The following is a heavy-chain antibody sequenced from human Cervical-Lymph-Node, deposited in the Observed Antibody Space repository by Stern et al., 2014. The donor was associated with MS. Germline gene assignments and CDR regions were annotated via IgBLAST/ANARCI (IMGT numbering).Heavy chain of an antibody. CDR2: INPSGST. D-gene: IGHD3-10*01. Sequence: QVQLQQWGAGLLKPSATLSLTCAVYGGSFSGYYWSWIRQPPGKGLEWIGEINPSGSTNYNPSLKGRVPIAVDTSKNQFSLKLSSVTAADTAVYYCARVPAGYYYGSGSYGFDYWGQGTLVTVSS. CDR1: GGSFSGYY. J-gene: IGHJ4*02. V-gene: IGHV4-34*01. CDR3: ARVPAGYYYGSGSYGFDY.